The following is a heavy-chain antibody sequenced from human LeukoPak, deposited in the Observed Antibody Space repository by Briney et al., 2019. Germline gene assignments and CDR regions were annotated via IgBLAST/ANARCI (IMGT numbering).Heavy chain of an antibody. J-gene: IGHJ5*02. Sequence: SVKVSCKASGGTFSSYAISWVRQAPGQGLEWMGRIIPIFGTANYAQKFQGRVTITTDKSTSTAYMELSSLKSEDTAVYYCARSPLGASSGLNWFDPWGQGTLVTVSS. CDR3: ARSPLGASSGLNWFDP. CDR1: GGTFSSYA. V-gene: IGHV1-69*05. CDR2: IIPIFGTA. D-gene: IGHD3-22*01.